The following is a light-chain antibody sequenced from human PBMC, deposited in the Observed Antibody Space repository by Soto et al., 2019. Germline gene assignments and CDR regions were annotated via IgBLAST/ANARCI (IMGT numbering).Light chain of an antibody. V-gene: IGKV3-11*01. CDR1: QTVGRF. J-gene: IGKJ5*01. CDR2: DAS. Sequence: DIVLTQSPATLSLSPGDRVTLSCRASQTVGRFLSWYQHSPGQGPRRLVYDASNSATAVPARFSGSGSETDFTLTISSLEPEDFAVYYCQQHLHSPFTFGQGTRVEIK. CDR3: QQHLHSPFT.